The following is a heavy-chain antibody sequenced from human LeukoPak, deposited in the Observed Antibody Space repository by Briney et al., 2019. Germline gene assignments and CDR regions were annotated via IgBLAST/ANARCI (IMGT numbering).Heavy chain of an antibody. CDR3: AREYCSGGSCYLADY. Sequence: GGSLRLSCAASRFTFSSYWMSWVRQAPGKGLEWVANIKQDGSEKYYVDFVKGRFTISRDNAKNSLYLQMNSLRAEDTAVYYCAREYCSGGSCYLADYWGQGTLVTVSS. V-gene: IGHV3-7*01. D-gene: IGHD2-15*01. CDR1: RFTFSSYW. J-gene: IGHJ4*02. CDR2: IKQDGSEK.